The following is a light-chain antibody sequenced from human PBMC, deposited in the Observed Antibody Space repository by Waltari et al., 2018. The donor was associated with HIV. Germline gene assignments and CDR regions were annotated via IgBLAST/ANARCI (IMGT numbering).Light chain of an antibody. CDR3: SSYAGSNNLV. J-gene: IGLJ2*01. Sequence: QSALTQPPSASGSPGQSVTISCTGTSSDVGGYNYVSWYQQHPGKAPKHMIYEVYKRPSGVPDRCSGSKSGNTASLTVSGLQAEDEADYYCSSYAGSNNLVFGGGTKLTVL. V-gene: IGLV2-8*01. CDR1: SSDVGGYNY. CDR2: EVY.